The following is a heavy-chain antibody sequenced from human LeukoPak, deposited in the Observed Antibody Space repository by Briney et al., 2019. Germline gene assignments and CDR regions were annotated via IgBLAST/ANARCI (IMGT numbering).Heavy chain of an antibody. CDR2: ISSSSSYI. CDR3: ARDDYGDYSTFDY. J-gene: IGHJ4*02. D-gene: IGHD4-17*01. V-gene: IGHV3-21*01. Sequence: KPGGSLRLSCAASGFTFSTYSMNWVRQAPGKGLEWVSSISSSSSYIYYADSVKGRFTISRDNTKNSLSLQMSSLRAEDTAVYYCARDDYGDYSTFDYWGQGTLVTVSS. CDR1: GFTFSTYS.